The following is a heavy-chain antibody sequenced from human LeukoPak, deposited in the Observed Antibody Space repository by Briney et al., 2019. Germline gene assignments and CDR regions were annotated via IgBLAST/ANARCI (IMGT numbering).Heavy chain of an antibody. CDR1: GGSISSYY. CDR3: ARLTPRYYYYGVDV. J-gene: IGHJ6*02. CDR2: IYYSGST. V-gene: IGHV4-59*01. Sequence: SETLSLTCTVSGGSISSYYWSWIRQPPGKGLEWIGYIYYSGSTNYNPSLKSRVTISVDTSKNQFSLKLSSVTAADTAVYYCARLTPRYYYYGVDVWGQGTTVTVSS.